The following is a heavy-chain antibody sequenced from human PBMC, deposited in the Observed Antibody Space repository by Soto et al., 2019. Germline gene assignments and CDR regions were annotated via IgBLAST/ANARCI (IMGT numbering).Heavy chain of an antibody. Sequence: SVKVSCKASGGTVSSYAISWVRQAPGQGLEWMGGIIPIFGTANYAQKSQGRVTITADESTSTAYMELSSLRSEDTAVYYCARGGVGYCSSTSCSVRWGVNYYSYGMALWAHGTTVTASS. CDR2: IIPIFGTA. CDR3: ARGGVGYCSSTSCSVRWGVNYYSYGMAL. D-gene: IGHD2-2*01. J-gene: IGHJ6*02. CDR1: GGTVSSYA. V-gene: IGHV1-69*13.